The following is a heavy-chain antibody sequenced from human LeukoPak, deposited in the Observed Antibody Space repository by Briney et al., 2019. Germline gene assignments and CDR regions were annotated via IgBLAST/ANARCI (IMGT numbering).Heavy chain of an antibody. CDR3: AGDGSSGYYRKYYFDY. CDR1: GGTFSSYA. V-gene: IGHV1-69*13. J-gene: IGHJ4*02. D-gene: IGHD3-22*01. CDR2: IIPIFGTA. Sequence: ASVKVSCKASGGTFSSYAISWVRQAPGQGLEWMGGIIPIFGTANYAQKFQGRVTITADESTSTAYMELSSLRSEDTAVYYCAGDGSSGYYRKYYFDYWGQGTLVTVSS.